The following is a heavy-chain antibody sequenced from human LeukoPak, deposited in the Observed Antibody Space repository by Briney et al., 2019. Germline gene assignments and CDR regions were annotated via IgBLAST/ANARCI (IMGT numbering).Heavy chain of an antibody. CDR1: GGTFSSYA. Sequence: SVKVSCKASGGTFSSYAISWVRLAPGQGLEWMGRIIPILGIANYAQKFQGRVTITADKSTSTAYMELSSLRSEDTAVYYCARDRGIAAAGTYYWGQGTLVTVSS. CDR2: IIPILGIA. CDR3: ARDRGIAAAGTYY. D-gene: IGHD6-13*01. J-gene: IGHJ4*02. V-gene: IGHV1-69*04.